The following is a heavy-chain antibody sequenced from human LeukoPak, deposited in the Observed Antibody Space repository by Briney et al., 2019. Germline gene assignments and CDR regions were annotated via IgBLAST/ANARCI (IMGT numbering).Heavy chain of an antibody. V-gene: IGHV4-61*02. J-gene: IGHJ4*02. CDR3: ARESVAAGRTGFDY. CDR2: IYTSGST. CDR1: GGSISSGSYY. D-gene: IGHD6-25*01. Sequence: PSQTLSLTCTVSGGSISSGSYYWSWIRQPAGKGLEWIGRIYTSGSTNYNPSLKSRVTISVDTSKNQFSLKLSSVTAADTAVYYCARESVAAGRTGFDYWGQGTLVTVSS.